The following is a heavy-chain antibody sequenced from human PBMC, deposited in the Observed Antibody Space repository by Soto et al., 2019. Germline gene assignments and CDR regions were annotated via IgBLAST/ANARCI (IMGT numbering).Heavy chain of an antibody. V-gene: IGHV1-8*01. CDR1: RYTFTNSV. J-gene: IGHJ4*02. CDR2: MNPNSGNT. Sequence: GSSVEVSCKASRYTFTNSVRNWVRQAPGQRLEWMGWMNPNSGNTGYAQKFQGRVTMTRNTSIRTAYIDLSTLSSDGMGVSDYPILILGRPSDYGDQGSLVTVSS. CDR3: PILILGRPSDY. D-gene: IGHD3-10*01.